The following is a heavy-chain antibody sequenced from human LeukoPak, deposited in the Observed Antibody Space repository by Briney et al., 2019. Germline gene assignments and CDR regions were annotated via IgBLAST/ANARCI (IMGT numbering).Heavy chain of an antibody. CDR3: AKFGVWGSYRSNY. Sequence: PGGSLRLSCAASGPTFSSYAMSWVRQAPGKGLEWVSAISGSGGSTYYADSVKGRFTISRDNSKNTLYLQMNSLRAEDTAVYYCAKFGVWGSYRSNYWGQGTLVTVSS. CDR2: ISGSGGST. J-gene: IGHJ4*02. D-gene: IGHD3-16*02. CDR1: GPTFSSYA. V-gene: IGHV3-23*01.